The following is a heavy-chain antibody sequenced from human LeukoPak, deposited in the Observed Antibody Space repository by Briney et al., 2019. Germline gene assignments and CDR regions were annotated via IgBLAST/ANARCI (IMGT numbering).Heavy chain of an antibody. J-gene: IGHJ4*02. CDR2: INPNSGGT. CDR1: GYTFTGYY. V-gene: IGHV1-2*04. Sequence: ASVKVSCKASGYTFTGYYMHWVRQAPGQGLEWMGWINPNSGGTNYAQKFQGWVTMTRDTSISTAYMELSRLRSDDTAVYYCARGEITSQNIVPFDYWGQGTLVTVSS. CDR3: ARGEITSQNIVPFDY. D-gene: IGHD2/OR15-2a*01.